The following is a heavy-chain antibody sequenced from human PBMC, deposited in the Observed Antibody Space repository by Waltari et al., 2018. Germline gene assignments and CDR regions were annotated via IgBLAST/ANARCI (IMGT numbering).Heavy chain of an antibody. Sequence: QVQLVQYAAEVKKPGSSVKVSCKASGGTFSSYAISWVRQAHGQGLEWMGGISPIFGTANYAQKFQGRVTITADESTSTAYMELSSLRSEDTAVYYCARDREAYYYDSSGYYPNGMDVWGQGTTVTVSS. D-gene: IGHD3-22*01. CDR2: ISPIFGTA. CDR3: ARDREAYYYDSSGYYPNGMDV. J-gene: IGHJ6*02. V-gene: IGHV1-69*13. CDR1: GGTFSSYA.